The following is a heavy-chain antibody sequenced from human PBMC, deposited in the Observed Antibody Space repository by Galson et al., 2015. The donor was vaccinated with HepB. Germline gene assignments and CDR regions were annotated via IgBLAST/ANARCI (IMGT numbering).Heavy chain of an antibody. V-gene: IGHV1-18*01. CDR2: ISAYNGNT. J-gene: IGHJ6*02. CDR1: GYTFTSYG. D-gene: IGHD4-17*01. CDR3: AREGYGDFDYYYYGMDV. Sequence: SVKVSCKASGYTFTSYGISWVRQAPGQGLEWMGWISAYNGNTNYAQKLQGRVTMTTDTSTSTAYMELRSLRSDDTAVYYCAREGYGDFDYYYYGMDVWGQGTTVTVSS.